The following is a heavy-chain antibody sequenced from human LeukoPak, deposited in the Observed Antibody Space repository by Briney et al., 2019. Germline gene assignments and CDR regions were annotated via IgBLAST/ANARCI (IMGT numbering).Heavy chain of an antibody. D-gene: IGHD2-2*01. Sequence: GGSLRLSCAASGFTFSSYAMHWVRQAPGKGLEWVAVISYDGSNKYYADSVKGRFTISRDNSKNTLYLQMNSLRAEDTAVYYCASPERIVIFSYQLLLYWGQGTLVTVSS. CDR3: ASPERIVIFSYQLLLY. CDR1: GFTFSSYA. CDR2: ISYDGSNK. J-gene: IGHJ4*02. V-gene: IGHV3-30-3*01.